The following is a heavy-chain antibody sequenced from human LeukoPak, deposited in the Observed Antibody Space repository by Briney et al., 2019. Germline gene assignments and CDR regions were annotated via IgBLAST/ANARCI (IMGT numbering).Heavy chain of an antibody. CDR1: GFAFNTYS. V-gene: IGHV3-7*03. J-gene: IGHJ4*02. CDR2: INEDGSEK. D-gene: IGHD2/OR15-2a*01. Sequence: GGSLRLSCAASGFAFNTYSMNWVRQAPGKGLEWVANINEDGSEKYYVDSVKGRFTISRDNAKSSLYLQMNSLRAEDTAVYYCARARVNIDYWGQGTLVTVSS. CDR3: ARARVNIDY.